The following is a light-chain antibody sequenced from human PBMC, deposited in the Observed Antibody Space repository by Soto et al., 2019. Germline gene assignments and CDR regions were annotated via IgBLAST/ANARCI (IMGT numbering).Light chain of an antibody. CDR3: QHYYNFPLT. V-gene: IGKV1-39*01. CDR2: AAS. J-gene: IGKJ4*01. Sequence: DIQMTQSPSSLSASVGDRVTITCRASQSISSYLNWYQQKPGKAPKLLIYAASSLQSGVPSRFSGSGSGTDFTLTISSLQPEDFATYYCQHYYNFPLTFGGGTKVDIK. CDR1: QSISSY.